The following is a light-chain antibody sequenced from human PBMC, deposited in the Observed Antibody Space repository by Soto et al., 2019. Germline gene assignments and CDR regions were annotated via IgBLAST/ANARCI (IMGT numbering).Light chain of an antibody. J-gene: IGKJ5*01. CDR3: QQSYSTPHT. CDR1: QSISSY. V-gene: IGKV1-39*01. CDR2: AAS. Sequence: DIQMTQSPSSLSASAVERVTITFRASQSISSYLNWYQQKPGKAPKLLIYAASSLQSGVPSRFSGSGSGTDFTLTISSLQPEDFATYYCQQSYSTPHTFGQGTRLEIK.